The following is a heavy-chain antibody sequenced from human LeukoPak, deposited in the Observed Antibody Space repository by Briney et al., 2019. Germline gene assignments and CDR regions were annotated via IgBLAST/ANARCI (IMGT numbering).Heavy chain of an antibody. CDR2: IYYSGST. CDR3: AREIRGSGWYGEDYFDY. J-gene: IGHJ4*02. Sequence: SETLSLTCTVSGGSISSSSYYWGWIRQPPGKGLEWIGSIYYSGSTYYNPSLKSRVTISVDTSKNQFSLKLSSVTAADTAVYYCAREIRGSGWYGEDYFDYWGQGTLVTVSS. D-gene: IGHD6-19*01. V-gene: IGHV4-39*07. CDR1: GGSISSSSYY.